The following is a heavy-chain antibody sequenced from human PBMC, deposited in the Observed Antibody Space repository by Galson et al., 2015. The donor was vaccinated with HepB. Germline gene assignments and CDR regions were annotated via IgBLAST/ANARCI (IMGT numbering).Heavy chain of an antibody. CDR2: MNTNTGKP. D-gene: IGHD3-3*01. CDR1: GYTFTDYV. Sequence: SVKVSCKASGYTFTDYVVNWVRRAPGQGLEWMGWMNTNTGKPTYAPGFAGRFVFSLDTSVTTAYLQISSLETDDTAVYYCARSPLRFLDWLPYYDYYYTDVGGEGTTVTVSS. J-gene: IGHJ6*03. CDR3: ARSPLRFLDWLPYYDYYYTDV. V-gene: IGHV7-4-1*02.